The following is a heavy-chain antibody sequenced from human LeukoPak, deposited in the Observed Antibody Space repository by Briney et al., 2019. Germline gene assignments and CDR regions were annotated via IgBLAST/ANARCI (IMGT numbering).Heavy chain of an antibody. J-gene: IGHJ6*03. CDR3: ARPPTSSRGGRYYYMDV. CDR1: GGTFSSYA. Sequence: GASVKVPCKASGGTFSSYAISWVRQAPGQGLEWMGGIIPIFGTANYAQKFQGGVTITADESTSTAYMELSSLRSEDTAVYYCARPPTSSRGGRYYYMDVWGKGTTVTVSS. D-gene: IGHD2-15*01. V-gene: IGHV1-69*13. CDR2: IIPIFGTA.